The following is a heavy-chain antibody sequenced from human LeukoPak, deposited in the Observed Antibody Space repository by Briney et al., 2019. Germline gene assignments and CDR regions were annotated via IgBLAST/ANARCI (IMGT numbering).Heavy chain of an antibody. D-gene: IGHD3-3*01. V-gene: IGHV1-2*02. Sequence: GASVKVSCKASGYTFTGYYMHWVRQAPGQGLEWMGWINPNSGGTNYAQKFQGRVTMTRDTSISTAYMELRSLRSDDTAVYYCARYPILEWLLPDYWGQGTLVTVSS. CDR2: INPNSGGT. CDR1: GYTFTGYY. J-gene: IGHJ4*02. CDR3: ARYPILEWLLPDY.